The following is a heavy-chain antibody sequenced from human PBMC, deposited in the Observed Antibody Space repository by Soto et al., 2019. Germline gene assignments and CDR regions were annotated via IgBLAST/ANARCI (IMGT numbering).Heavy chain of an antibody. D-gene: IGHD1-26*01. CDR3: ARSGRSLLDY. J-gene: IGHJ4*02. Sequence: QVQLQESGPGLVKPSQTLSLTCTVSGASISGGDHYWSWVRQHPGKGLEWIGHLSYTGNSYKPYYNPWLQSGLSMSLDTFKNPFSRNMTFVTAADAAVYFCARSGRSLLDYWGQGALVSVSS. V-gene: IGHV4-30-4*01. CDR2: LSYTGNSYKP. CDR1: GASISGGDHY.